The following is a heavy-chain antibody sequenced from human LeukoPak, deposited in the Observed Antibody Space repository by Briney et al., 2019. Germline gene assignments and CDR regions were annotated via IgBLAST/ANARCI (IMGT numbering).Heavy chain of an antibody. V-gene: IGHV3-23*01. J-gene: IGHJ4*02. Sequence: GGSLRLSCAASGFTFSSCAVNWVRQAPGEGLEWVSAIRGGGGTTYYADSVKGRFTISRDNSKNTLFLQMNSLRAEDTAVYYCAKDREGLSSGYDLEYFDYWGQGTLVTVSS. CDR1: GFTFSSCA. D-gene: IGHD5-12*01. CDR3: AKDREGLSSGYDLEYFDY. CDR2: IRGGGGTT.